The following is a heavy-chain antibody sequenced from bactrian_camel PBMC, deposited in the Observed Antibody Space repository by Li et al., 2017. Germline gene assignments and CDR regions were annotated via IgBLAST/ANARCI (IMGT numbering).Heavy chain of an antibody. CDR2: IRRDDLT. CDR1: VDTNSRYC. CDR3: AAGYYFGLAISPSQAHY. J-gene: IGHJ4*01. V-gene: IGHV3S26*01. Sequence: HVQLVESGGGSVQDGGSLRLSCKFSVDTNSRYCMGWFRRTPGKGLEGVAAIRRDDLTAYTDSVKGRFTISKDNAGNSLFLHMTNLKPEDTAMYYCAAGYYFGLAISPSQAHYWGQGTQVTV. D-gene: IGHD1*01.